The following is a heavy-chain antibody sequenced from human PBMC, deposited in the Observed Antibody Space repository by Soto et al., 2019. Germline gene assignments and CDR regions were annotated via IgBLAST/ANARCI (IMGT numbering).Heavy chain of an antibody. CDR1: GFSFTNFA. J-gene: IGHJ4*02. D-gene: IGHD2-8*01. Sequence: VQLLESGGGLVQPVGSLSLSCAASGFSFTNFAMSWVRQAPGKGLEWVSSLSPGGGSTYYADSVKGRFTISRDNSKRSVFLQMDSLRAEDTATYYCVREDCTDGVCYKHYWGQGSLLTVSS. CDR2: LSPGGGST. CDR3: VREDCTDGVCYKHY. V-gene: IGHV3-23*01.